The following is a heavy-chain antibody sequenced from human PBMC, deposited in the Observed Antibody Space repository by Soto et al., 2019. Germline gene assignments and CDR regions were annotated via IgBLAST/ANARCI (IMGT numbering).Heavy chain of an antibody. V-gene: IGHV3-33*01. J-gene: IGHJ4*01. CDR3: SSVSVPSGVVGGW. CDR2: IWYDGSNK. D-gene: IGHD1-26*01. CDR1: GFTFSSYG. Sequence: QVQLVESGGGVVQPGRSLRLSCAASGFTFSSYGMHWVRQAPGKGLEWVAVIWYDGSNKYYADSVKGRFTISRTNSKNTLYLQMNSRRAGETAAYYCSSVSVPSGVVGGWWGYVTLFT.